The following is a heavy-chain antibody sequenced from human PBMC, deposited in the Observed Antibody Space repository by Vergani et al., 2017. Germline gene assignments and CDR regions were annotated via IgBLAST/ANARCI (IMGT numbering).Heavy chain of an antibody. V-gene: IGHV4-61*02. J-gene: IGHJ4*02. CDR3: ARGVNRYYGSGSYKYYFDY. D-gene: IGHD3-10*01. CDR2: IYTSGST. Sequence: QVQLQESGPGLVKPSQTLSLTYTVSGGSISSGSYYWSWIRQPAGKGLEWIGRIYTSGSTNYNPSLKSRVTMSVDTSKNQFSLKLSSVTAADTAVYYCARGVNRYYGSGSYKYYFDYWGQGTLVTVSS. CDR1: GGSISSGSYY.